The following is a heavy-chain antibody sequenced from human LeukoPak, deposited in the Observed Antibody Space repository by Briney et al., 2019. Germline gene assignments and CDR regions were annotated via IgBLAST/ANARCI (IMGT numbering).Heavy chain of an antibody. V-gene: IGHV4-4*07. CDR3: ARTYYYGAGRFFFDV. CDR2: IYSSGST. Sequence: SETLSLTCTVSGDSINTYYWSWVRQPAGKGLEWIGRIYSSGSTSYNPSLKSRVTMSVDTSKNQFSLNLNSVTAVDTAVYHCARTYYYGAGRFFFDVWGQGTLVTVSS. D-gene: IGHD3-10*01. J-gene: IGHJ3*01. CDR1: GDSINTYY.